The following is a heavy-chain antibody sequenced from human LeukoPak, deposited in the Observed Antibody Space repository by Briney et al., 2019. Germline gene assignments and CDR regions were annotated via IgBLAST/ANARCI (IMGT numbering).Heavy chain of an antibody. Sequence: PGGPLNPPLEAPGLPASTNSLTGVRRPPGRGLEGVSIIYSGGDTYYADSVKGRFTISRDNSKNTLYLQMNSLRGEDTAVYYCARWIVGPTYLDYWGQGTLVTVS. V-gene: IGHV3-53*01. CDR2: IYSGGDT. J-gene: IGHJ4*02. CDR3: ARWIVGPTYLDY. CDR1: GLPASTNS. D-gene: IGHD1-26*01.